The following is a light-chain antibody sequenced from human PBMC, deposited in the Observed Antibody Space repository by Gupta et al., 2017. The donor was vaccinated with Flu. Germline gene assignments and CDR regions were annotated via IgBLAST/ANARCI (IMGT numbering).Light chain of an antibody. V-gene: IGKV3-15*01. CDR1: QSVSSN. CDR2: GAS. Sequence: EIVITQSPATLSVSPGARATLSCRASQSVSSNLAWYQQKPGQAPRLLIYGASTRATGIPARFSGSGSGTEFTLTISSLQAEDFAVYYCQQYNNWPPRDSFGQGTKLEIK. J-gene: IGKJ2*03. CDR3: QQYNNWPPRDS.